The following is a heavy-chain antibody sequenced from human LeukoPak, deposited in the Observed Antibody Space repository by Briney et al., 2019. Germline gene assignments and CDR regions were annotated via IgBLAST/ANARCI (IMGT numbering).Heavy chain of an antibody. CDR1: GHDFTTWW. Sequence: GGSLKISCRSSGHDFTTWWIAWVRQLPGKGLEWMGIIHPSDSGTQYSPSFQGQVTISADNSISTAYLQWSSLKASDTAMYYCARRGYSGYSPLDSWGQGTLVTVSS. CDR2: IHPSDSGT. CDR3: ARRGYSGYSPLDS. D-gene: IGHD5-12*01. V-gene: IGHV5-51*01. J-gene: IGHJ4*02.